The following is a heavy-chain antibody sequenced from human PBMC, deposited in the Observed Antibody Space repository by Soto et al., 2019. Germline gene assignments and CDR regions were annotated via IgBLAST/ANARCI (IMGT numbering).Heavy chain of an antibody. J-gene: IGHJ4*02. CDR1: GFTFDDYA. CDR2: ISWNSDSI. D-gene: IGHD3-10*01. CDR3: AKSPYFGSGSYAGGFDS. V-gene: IGHV3-9*01. Sequence: DVQLVESGGGLVQPGRSLRLSCAASGFTFDDYAMHWVRQAPGKGLEWVSGISWNSDSIGNADSVKGRFTISRDNAKNSLYLQMNSLRAEDTAFYYCAKSPYFGSGSYAGGFDSWGQGTLVIVFS.